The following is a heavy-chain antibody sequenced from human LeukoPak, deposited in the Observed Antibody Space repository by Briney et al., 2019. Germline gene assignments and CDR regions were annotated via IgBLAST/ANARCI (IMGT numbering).Heavy chain of an antibody. J-gene: IGHJ4*02. CDR2: ISAYNGNT. D-gene: IGHD3-16*01. V-gene: IGHV1-18*01. CDR1: GYTFTSYG. CDR3: ARDGLGSFGGVFDY. Sequence: VASVKVSCKASGYTFTSYGISWVRQAPGQGLEWMGWISAYNGNTNYAQKLQGRVTMTTNTSTSTAYMELRSLRSDDTAVYYCARDGLGSFGGVFDYWGQGTLVTVSS.